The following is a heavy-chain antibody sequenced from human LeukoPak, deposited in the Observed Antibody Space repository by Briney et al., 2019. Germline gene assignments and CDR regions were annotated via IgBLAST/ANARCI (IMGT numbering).Heavy chain of an antibody. CDR3: ARDLGYCSGGSCTFRFDP. V-gene: IGHV1-69*04. J-gene: IGHJ5*02. CDR2: IIPIFGIA. Sequence: GASVKVSCKASGGTFSSYAISWVRQAPGQGLEWMGRIIPIFGIANYAQKFQGRVTITADKSTSTVYMELRSLRSDDTAVYYCARDLGYCSGGSCTFRFDPWGQGTLVTVSS. CDR1: GGTFSSYA. D-gene: IGHD2-15*01.